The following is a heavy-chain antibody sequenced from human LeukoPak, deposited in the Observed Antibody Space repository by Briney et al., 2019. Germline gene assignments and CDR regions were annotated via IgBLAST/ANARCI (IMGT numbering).Heavy chain of an antibody. CDR1: GGSISSYY. Sequence: PSETLSLTCTVSGGSISSYYWSWLRQPAGKGLEWIGRIYTSGSTNYNPSLTSRGTMSVETTKNKFSLKLSSVTAADTAVYYCARDIDFWSGYYKGTSNWFDPWGQGTLVTVSS. CDR2: IYTSGST. J-gene: IGHJ5*02. D-gene: IGHD3-3*01. CDR3: ARDIDFWSGYYKGTSNWFDP. V-gene: IGHV4-4*07.